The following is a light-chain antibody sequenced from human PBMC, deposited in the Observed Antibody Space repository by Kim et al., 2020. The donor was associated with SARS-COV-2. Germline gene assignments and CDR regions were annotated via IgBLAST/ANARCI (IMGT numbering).Light chain of an antibody. J-gene: IGLJ2*01. V-gene: IGLV2-23*02. CDR2: EVS. CDR1: SSDVGSYNL. CDR3: CSYAGSSTPHVV. Sequence: QSALTQSASVSGSPGQSITISCTGTSSDVGSYNLVSWYQQHPGIAPKLMIYEVSKRPSGVSNRFSGSKSGNTASLTISGLQAEDEADYYCCSYAGSSTPHVVFGGGTKLTVL.